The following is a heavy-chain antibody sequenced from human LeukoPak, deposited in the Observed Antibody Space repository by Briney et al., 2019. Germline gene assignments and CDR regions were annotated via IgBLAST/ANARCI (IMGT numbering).Heavy chain of an antibody. J-gene: IGHJ4*02. CDR1: GYTFTSYD. Sequence: ASVKVSCKASGYTFTSYDISWVRQATGQGLEWMGWMNPNSGNTGYAQKFQGRVTMTRNTSISTAYMELSSLRSEDTAVYYCARGRKGGPYYYGSGQKNFDYWGQGTLVTVSS. CDR2: MNPNSGNT. D-gene: IGHD3-10*01. CDR3: ARGRKGGPYYYGSGQKNFDY. V-gene: IGHV1-8*01.